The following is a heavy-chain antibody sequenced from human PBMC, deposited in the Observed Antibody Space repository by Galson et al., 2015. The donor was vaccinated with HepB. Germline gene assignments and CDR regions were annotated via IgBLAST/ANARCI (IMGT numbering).Heavy chain of an antibody. CDR2: IYPGDSDA. V-gene: IGHV5-51*03. CDR3: ARLSNTFVEVTRYFDY. J-gene: IGHJ4*02. Sequence: QSGAEVKKPGESVKISCKGSGYNFTPYWIAWVRQMPGKGLEWMGIIYPGDSDARYSPSFQGRVTMSIDKSINTAYLQWRSLKASDTATYYCARLSNTFVEVTRYFDYWGQGTLVTVSS. D-gene: IGHD2/OR15-2a*01. CDR1: GYNFTPYW.